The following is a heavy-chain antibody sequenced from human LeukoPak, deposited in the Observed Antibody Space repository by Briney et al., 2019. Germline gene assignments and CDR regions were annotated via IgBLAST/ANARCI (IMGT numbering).Heavy chain of an antibody. CDR2: INPSGGST. D-gene: IGHD2-15*01. CDR3: AREWQLLNVDTGEFDY. CDR1: GYTFTSYY. Sequence: ASEKVSCKASGYTFTSYYMHWVRQAPGQGLEWMGIINPSGGSTSYAQKFQGRVTMTRDTSTSTVYMELSSLRSEDTAVYYCAREWQLLNVDTGEFDYWGQGTLVTVSS. J-gene: IGHJ4*02. V-gene: IGHV1-46*01.